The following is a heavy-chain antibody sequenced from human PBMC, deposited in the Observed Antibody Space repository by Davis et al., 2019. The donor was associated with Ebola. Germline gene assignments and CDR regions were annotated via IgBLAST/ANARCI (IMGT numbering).Heavy chain of an antibody. D-gene: IGHD1-26*01. CDR2: IKQDGSEK. CDR1: GFTFSNYW. V-gene: IGHV3-7*01. CDR3: ARDKWTPDY. Sequence: PGGSLRLSCAASGFTFSNYWMNWVRQAPGKGLEWVANIKQDGSEKNYVDSVKGRFTISRDNAKNSLYLQMNSLRAADTAIYYCARDKWTPDYWGQGTLVTVSS. J-gene: IGHJ4*02.